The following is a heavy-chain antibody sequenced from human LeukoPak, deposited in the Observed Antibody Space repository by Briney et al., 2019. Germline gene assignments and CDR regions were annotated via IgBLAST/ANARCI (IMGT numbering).Heavy chain of an antibody. V-gene: IGHV3-73*01. CDR3: TKSNGIASIGSGWFDH. J-gene: IGHJ5*02. CDR2: IRSKANSYAT. CDR1: GFTFSGSA. Sequence: GGSLRLSCAASGFTFSGSAMHWVRQASGKGLEWVGRIRSKANSYATAYAASVKGRFTISRDDSKNTAYLQMNSLKTEDTAVYYCTKSNGIASIGSGWFDHWGQGTLVIVSS. D-gene: IGHD3-10*01.